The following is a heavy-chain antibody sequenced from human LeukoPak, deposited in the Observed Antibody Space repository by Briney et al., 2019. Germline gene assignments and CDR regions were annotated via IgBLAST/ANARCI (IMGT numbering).Heavy chain of an antibody. CDR2: VKGKTDGGTT. CDR1: GFRFSGAW. V-gene: IGHV3-15*01. Sequence: GGSLRLSCAASGFRFSGAWMSWVRQAPGKGLEWVGRVKGKTDGGTTDYAAPVRGRFTISRDDSKSIAYLQMNSLKTEDTAVYYCTRVLAAPRKEQSYYYYMDVWGKGTTVTVSS. D-gene: IGHD6-6*01. J-gene: IGHJ6*03. CDR3: TRVLAAPRKEQSYYYYMDV.